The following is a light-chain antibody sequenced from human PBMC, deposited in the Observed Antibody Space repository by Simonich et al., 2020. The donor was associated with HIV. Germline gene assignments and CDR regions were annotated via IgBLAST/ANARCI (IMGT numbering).Light chain of an antibody. V-gene: IGKV3-20*01. CDR2: GAS. J-gene: IGKJ1*01. CDR3: QQYGSSWT. CDR1: QSVSSTY. Sequence: EIVLTQSPGALYLSQGERATLSCRASQSVSSTYLAWYQQKPGQDPRLLIYGASNRATGIPDRFSGSGSGTGFTLTSNRLEPEDFAVYYCQQYGSSWTFGQGTKVEIK.